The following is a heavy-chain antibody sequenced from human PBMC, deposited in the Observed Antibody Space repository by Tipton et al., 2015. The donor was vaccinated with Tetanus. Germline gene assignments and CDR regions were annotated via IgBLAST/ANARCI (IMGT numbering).Heavy chain of an antibody. Sequence: TLSLTCTVSGGSVRSGSYSWNWIRQPPGKGLEWLAYVSYRGRTNSNYSLKSRVTISVDTSKTQFSLKLRSVTAADTAVYYCARDPWLDYWRQGTLVTVSS. V-gene: IGHV4-61*01. J-gene: IGHJ4*02. CDR1: GGSVRSGSYS. CDR2: VSYRGRT. CDR3: ARDPWLDY.